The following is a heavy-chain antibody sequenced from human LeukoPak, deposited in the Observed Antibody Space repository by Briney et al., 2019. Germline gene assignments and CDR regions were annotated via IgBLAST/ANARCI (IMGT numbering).Heavy chain of an antibody. D-gene: IGHD5-12*01. V-gene: IGHV3-64*01. CDR3: ARDNLEGYHGVFYYYYMDV. CDR2: ISSNGGST. J-gene: IGHJ6*03. CDR1: GFTFSSYA. Sequence: GGSLRLSCAASGFTFSSYAMHWVRQAPGKGLEYVSAISSNGGSTYYANSVKGRFTISRDNSKNTLYLQMGSLRAEDMAVYYCARDNLEGYHGVFYYYYMDVWGKGTTVTISS.